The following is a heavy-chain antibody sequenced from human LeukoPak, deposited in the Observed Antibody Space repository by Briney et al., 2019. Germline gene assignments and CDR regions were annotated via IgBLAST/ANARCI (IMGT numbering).Heavy chain of an antibody. CDR2: ISGSGGST. CDR3: AKGRYDFWSGYLTD. D-gene: IGHD3-3*01. J-gene: IGHJ4*02. V-gene: IGHV3-23*01. CDR1: GFTFSSYA. Sequence: GGYLRLSCAASGFTFSSYAMSWVRQAPGKGLEWVSAISGSGGSTYYADSGKGRFTISRDNSKNTLYLQMTSPRAEDTAVYYCAKGRYDFWSGYLTDWGQGTLVTVSS.